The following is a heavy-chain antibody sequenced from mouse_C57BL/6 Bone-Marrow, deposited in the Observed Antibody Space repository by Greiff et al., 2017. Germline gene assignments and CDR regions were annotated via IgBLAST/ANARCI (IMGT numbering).Heavy chain of an antibody. CDR3: AREDGSSSYYAMDY. J-gene: IGHJ4*01. Sequence: QVQLQQPGAELVKPGASVKLSCKASGYTFTSYWMQWVKQRPGQGLEWIGELDPSDSYTNYNQKFKGKATLTVDTSSSTAYMQLSSLTSEDSAVYDCAREDGSSSYYAMDYWGQGTSVTVSS. CDR2: LDPSDSYT. CDR1: GYTFTSYW. V-gene: IGHV1-50*01. D-gene: IGHD1-1*01.